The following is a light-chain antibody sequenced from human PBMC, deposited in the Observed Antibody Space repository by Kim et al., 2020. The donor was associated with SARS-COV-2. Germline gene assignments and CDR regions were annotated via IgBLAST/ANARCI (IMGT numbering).Light chain of an antibody. CDR3: QSYDSSLSGHWV. V-gene: IGLV1-40*01. CDR2: GYS. Sequence: ISCTGSRANSGANDDMHDYQQFPGTAPKPLIYGYSNQPSGVPDRFSGSKSGTSASLAITGPQPEDEADYYCQSYDSSLSGHWVFGGGTQLTVL. J-gene: IGLJ3*02. CDR1: RANSGANDD.